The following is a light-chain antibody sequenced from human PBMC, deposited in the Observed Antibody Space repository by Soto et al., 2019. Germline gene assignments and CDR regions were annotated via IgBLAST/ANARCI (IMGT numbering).Light chain of an antibody. J-gene: IGKJ5*01. V-gene: IGKV1-39*01. CDR2: XAS. CDR1: ERINNY. CDR3: QQTYMTPIT. Sequence: DIQMTQSPSSLSASVGDRVTITCRASERINNYLNWYQQKPGRAPKXLIYXASSLQSGIPSRFSGSGCGRDFTDLTITISSLQPEDFETYYCQQTYMTPITFGQGTRLEIK.